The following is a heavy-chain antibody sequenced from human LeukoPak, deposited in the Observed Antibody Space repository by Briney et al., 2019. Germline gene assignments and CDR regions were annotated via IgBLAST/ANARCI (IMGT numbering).Heavy chain of an antibody. V-gene: IGHV4-34*01. D-gene: IGHD6-19*01. CDR2: INHSGST. CDR1: GGSFSGYY. Sequence: PSETLSLTCAVYGGSFSGYYWSWIRQPQAKGLEWIGEINHSGSTNYNPSLKSRVTISVDTSKNQFSLKLSSVTAADTAVYYCARHASVAGTDYWGQGTLVTVSS. CDR3: ARHASVAGTDY. J-gene: IGHJ4*02.